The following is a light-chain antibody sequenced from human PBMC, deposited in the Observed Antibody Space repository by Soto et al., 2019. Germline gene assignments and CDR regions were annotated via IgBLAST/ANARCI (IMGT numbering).Light chain of an antibody. CDR2: GAS. CDR1: QRIITY. CDR3: QQYIRYPWT. Sequence: DIQMTQSPSTLSGSVLYIVTITFRSSQRIITYLALFQQRPGKAPKALIYGASNLLSGVTSNFSGSGSVTDFTLTISSLQPEDFATYYCQQYIRYPWTFGQGTKVDIK. V-gene: IGKV1-16*02. J-gene: IGKJ1*01.